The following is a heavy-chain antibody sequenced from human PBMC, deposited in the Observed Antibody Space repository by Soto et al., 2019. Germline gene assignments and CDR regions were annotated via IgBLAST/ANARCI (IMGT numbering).Heavy chain of an antibody. D-gene: IGHD3-10*01. CDR1: GGSFSGYY. CDR2: INHSGST. V-gene: IGHV4-34*01. CDR3: ARLPKRPGLLYGRDYYGMDV. J-gene: IGHJ6*02. Sequence: SSETLSLTCAVYGGSFSGYYWSWIRQPPGKGLEWIGEINHSGSTNYNPSLKSRVTISVDTSKNQFSLKLSSVTAADTAVYYCARLPKRPGLLYGRDYYGMDVWGQGTTVTVSS.